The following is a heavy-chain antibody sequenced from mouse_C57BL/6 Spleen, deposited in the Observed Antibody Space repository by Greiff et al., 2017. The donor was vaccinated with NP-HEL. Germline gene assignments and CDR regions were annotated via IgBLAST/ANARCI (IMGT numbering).Heavy chain of an antibody. CDR2: INPNNGGT. V-gene: IGHV1-26*01. D-gene: IGHD2-3*01. J-gene: IGHJ1*03. Sequence: VQLQQSGPELVKPGASVKISCKASGYTFTDYYMNWVKQSHGKSLEWIGDINPNNGGTSYNQKFKGKATLTVDKSSSTAYMELRSLTSDDSAVYYCARRDDGYYWYFDVWGTGTTVTVSS. CDR1: GYTFTDYY. CDR3: ARRDDGYYWYFDV.